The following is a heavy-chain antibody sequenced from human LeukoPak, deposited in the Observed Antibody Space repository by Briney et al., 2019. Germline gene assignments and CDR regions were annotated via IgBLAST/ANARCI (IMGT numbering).Heavy chain of an antibody. CDR3: AKGALDGYNDYYYYGMDV. CDR2: ISGSGGST. Sequence: GGSLRLSCAASGFTFSSYAMSWVRQAPGKGLEWVSAISGSGGSTYYADSVKGRFTISRDNSKNTLYLQMNSLRAEDTAVYYCAKGALDGYNDYYYYGMDVWGQGTTVTVSS. CDR1: GFTFSSYA. J-gene: IGHJ6*02. V-gene: IGHV3-23*01. D-gene: IGHD5-24*01.